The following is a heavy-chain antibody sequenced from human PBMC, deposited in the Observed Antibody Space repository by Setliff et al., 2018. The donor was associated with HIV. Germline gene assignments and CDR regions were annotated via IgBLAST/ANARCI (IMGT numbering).Heavy chain of an antibody. CDR1: GYTLTELS. V-gene: IGHV1-46*01. CDR3: ARDYFDSSAYHYGFGAFDI. D-gene: IGHD3-22*01. J-gene: IGHJ3*02. Sequence: ASVKVSCKVSGYTLTELSMHWVRQAPGKGLEWMGMINPSGGSASYAQKFQGRVTMSRDTSTSTVYMELSSLRSEDTAVYYCARDYFDSSAYHYGFGAFDIWGQGTMVTVSS. CDR2: INPSGGSA.